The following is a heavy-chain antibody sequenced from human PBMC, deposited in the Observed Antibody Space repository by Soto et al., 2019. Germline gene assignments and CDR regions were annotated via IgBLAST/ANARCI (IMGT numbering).Heavy chain of an antibody. CDR2: ISGSGAYT. Sequence: EGQLLESGGGLGQPGGSLRLSCAPSVFIFSNDALSWFRQARGKGLEWVSAISGSGAYTYYTESVKGRFTICRDNFKNTLYLKMNSLRADDTAVYYCAKDTGRGGGSVFDYWGQGTLVTVSS. CDR1: VFIFSNDA. D-gene: IGHD2-15*01. CDR3: AKDTGRGGGSVFDY. J-gene: IGHJ4*02. V-gene: IGHV3-23*01.